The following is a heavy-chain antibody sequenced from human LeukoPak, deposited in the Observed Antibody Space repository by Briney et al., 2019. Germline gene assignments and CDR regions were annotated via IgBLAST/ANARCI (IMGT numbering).Heavy chain of an antibody. CDR3: ASLRRGYSYPWWFDP. CDR1: GGTFSSYA. D-gene: IGHD5-18*01. CDR2: IIPIFGTA. V-gene: IGHV1-69*05. J-gene: IGHJ5*02. Sequence: SVKVSCKASGGTFSSYAISWVRQAPGQGLESMGRIIPIFGTANYAQKFQGRVTITTDESTSTAYMELSSLRSEDTAVYYCASLRRGYSYPWWFDPWGQGTLVTVSS.